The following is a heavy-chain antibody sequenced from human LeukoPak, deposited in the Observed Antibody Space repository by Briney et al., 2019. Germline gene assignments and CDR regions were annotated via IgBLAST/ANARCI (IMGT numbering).Heavy chain of an antibody. CDR3: ATYCDSSGYYYVS. Sequence: ASVKVSCKASGYTFTGYYMHWVRQAPGQGLEWMGWINPNSGGTNYAQKFQGRVTMTRDTSISTAYMELSRLRSDDTAVYYCATYCDSSGYYYVSWGQGTLVTVSS. V-gene: IGHV1-2*02. D-gene: IGHD3-22*01. CDR2: INPNSGGT. J-gene: IGHJ4*02. CDR1: GYTFTGYY.